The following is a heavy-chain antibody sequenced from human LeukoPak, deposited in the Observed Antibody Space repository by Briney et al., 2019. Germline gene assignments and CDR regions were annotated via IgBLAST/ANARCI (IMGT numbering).Heavy chain of an antibody. V-gene: IGHV4-59*01. J-gene: IGHJ3*02. Sequence: PSETLSLTCTVSGGSISSYYWSWIRQPPGKGLEWIGYIYYSGSTNYNPSLKSRVTISVDTSKNQFSLKLSSVTAADTAVYYCARALGGSIRYFDWDDAFDIWGQGTMVTVSS. CDR1: GGSISSYY. CDR3: ARALGGSIRYFDWDDAFDI. D-gene: IGHD3-9*01. CDR2: IYYSGST.